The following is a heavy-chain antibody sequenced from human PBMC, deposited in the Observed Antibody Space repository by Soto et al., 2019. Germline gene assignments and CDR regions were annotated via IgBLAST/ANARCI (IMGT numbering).Heavy chain of an antibody. CDR2: INPKSGGT. J-gene: IGHJ4*02. CDR3: AGDLAKGGGSAGFDY. CDR1: GYTFTVYY. Sequence: SVKVSCKASGYTFTVYYMHWVRQAPGQGLEWMGWINPKSGGTMYPQKFQGRVTMTWDTSISTAYMALTRLRSDDTAVYYCAGDLAKGGGSAGFDYWGQGTLVTVSS. D-gene: IGHD1-26*01. V-gene: IGHV1-2*02.